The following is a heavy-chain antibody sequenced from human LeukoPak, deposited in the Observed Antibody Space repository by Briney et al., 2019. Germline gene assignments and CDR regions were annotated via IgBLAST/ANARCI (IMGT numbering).Heavy chain of an antibody. D-gene: IGHD5-12*01. CDR2: INAGNGNT. Sequence: ASVKVSCKASGYTFTSYAMHWVRQAPGQRLEWMGWINAGNGNTKYSQKFQGRVTITADESTSTAYMELSSLRSEDTAVYYCARDLGYSGYDLQAYGMDVWGQGTTVTVSS. J-gene: IGHJ6*02. CDR1: GYTFTSYA. CDR3: ARDLGYSGYDLQAYGMDV. V-gene: IGHV1-3*01.